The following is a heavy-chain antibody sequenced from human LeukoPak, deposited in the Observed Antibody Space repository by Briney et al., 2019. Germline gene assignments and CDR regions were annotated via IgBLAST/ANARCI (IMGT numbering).Heavy chain of an antibody. CDR1: GFTVNNSY. J-gene: IGHJ4*02. V-gene: IGHV3-66*01. Sequence: GGSLRLSCAVSGFTVNNSYMNWVRQAPGKGLEWVSVIYAGGETYYADSVRGRFTISRDTSALYLQMNSLRAEDTAVYYCARGQPPWVYGSGSFYHFDYWGQGTMVTVSS. CDR2: IYAGGET. CDR3: ARGQPPWVYGSGSFYHFDY. D-gene: IGHD3-10*01.